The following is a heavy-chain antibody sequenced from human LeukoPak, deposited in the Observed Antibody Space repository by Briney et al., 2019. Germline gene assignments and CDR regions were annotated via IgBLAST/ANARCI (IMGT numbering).Heavy chain of an antibody. CDR2: IYNTGNT. CDR3: ARRGGGRWFDP. J-gene: IGHJ5*02. V-gene: IGHV4-31*03. D-gene: IGHD3-16*01. CDR1: GGSISSGDYF. Sequence: SQTLSLTCTVSGGSISSGDYFWSWIRQHPERGLEWIGYIYNTGNTYCNPSLKSRVTLSVDTSKNQFSLKLTSVTAADTAVYYCARRGGGRWFDPWGQGTLVTVSS.